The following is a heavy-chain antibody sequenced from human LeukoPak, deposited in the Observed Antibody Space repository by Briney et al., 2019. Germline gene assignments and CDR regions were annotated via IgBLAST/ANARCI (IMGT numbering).Heavy chain of an antibody. CDR3: ARVVPPTDYGSGSYFWDPYYFDY. J-gene: IGHJ4*02. CDR2: ISDSGGST. V-gene: IGHV3-23*01. Sequence: PGGSLRLSCAASGITFSSYAMTWVRQAPGKGLEWVSGISDSGGSTYYADSVKGRFTISRDNSKNTLYLQMNSLRAEDTAVYYCARVVPPTDYGSGSYFWDPYYFDYWGQGTLVTVSS. D-gene: IGHD3-10*01. CDR1: GITFSSYA.